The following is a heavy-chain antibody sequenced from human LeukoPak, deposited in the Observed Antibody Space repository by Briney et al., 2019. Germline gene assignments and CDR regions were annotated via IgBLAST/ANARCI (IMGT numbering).Heavy chain of an antibody. CDR3: AKSRGVAGFDY. J-gene: IGHJ4*02. D-gene: IGHD6-19*01. V-gene: IGHV4-59*01. CDR2: IYYSGST. CDR1: GGSFSGYY. Sequence: SETLSLTCAVYGGSFSGYYWSWIRQPPGKGLEWIGYIYYSGSTNYNPSLKSRVTISVDTAKNQFSLKLSSVTAADTAVYYCAKSRGVAGFDYWGQGTLVSVSS.